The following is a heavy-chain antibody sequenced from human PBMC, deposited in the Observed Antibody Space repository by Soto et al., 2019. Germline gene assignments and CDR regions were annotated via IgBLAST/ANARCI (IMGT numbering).Heavy chain of an antibody. CDR3: ARERGAYKYFDY. D-gene: IGHD1-1*01. V-gene: IGHV1-18*01. Sequence: QVQLVQSGAEVKKPGASVKVSCKVSGYMFASYGISWARQAPGQGLEWMGWINTYNGSINYAQKFQGRVTMTTATSTSTAYMELRGLGSDDTALYYCARERGAYKYFDYWGQGTLVTVSS. CDR1: GYMFASYG. CDR2: INTYNGSI. J-gene: IGHJ4*02.